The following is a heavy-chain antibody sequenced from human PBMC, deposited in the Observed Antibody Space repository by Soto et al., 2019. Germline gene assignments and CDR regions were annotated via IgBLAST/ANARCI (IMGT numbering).Heavy chain of an antibody. CDR2: ISGNGGNI. CDR3: VRDDCSDGVCYLGDH. V-gene: IGHV3-64*01. J-gene: IGHJ4*02. CDR1: GFSFSNYV. Sequence: GGSLRLSCVASGFSFSNYVMHWVRQAPGRGLEYVSAISGNGGNIYYANSVKGRFTISRDNSKNTLYLQMGSLRADDMALYYCVRDDCSDGVCYLGDHWGQGILVTVSS. D-gene: IGHD2-15*01.